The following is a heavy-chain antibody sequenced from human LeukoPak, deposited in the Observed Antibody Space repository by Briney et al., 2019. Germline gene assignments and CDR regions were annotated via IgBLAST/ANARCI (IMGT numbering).Heavy chain of an antibody. Sequence: SETLSLTCTVSGGSMRSYYWSWIRQPAGKGLEWIGRIYSSGSTNHSPSLKSRVTMSVATSKNQFSLKLRSVTAADTAVYYCARDPGQYGSGARGGFDIWGQGTMVTVSS. CDR3: ARDPGQYGSGARGGFDI. V-gene: IGHV4-4*07. CDR1: GGSMRSYY. D-gene: IGHD3-10*01. CDR2: IYSSGST. J-gene: IGHJ3*02.